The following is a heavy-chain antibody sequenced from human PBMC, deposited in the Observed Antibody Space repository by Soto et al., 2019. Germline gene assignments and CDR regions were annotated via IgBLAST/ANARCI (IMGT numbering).Heavy chain of an antibody. CDR1: GITFSSYA. J-gene: IGHJ2*01. Sequence: QVQLVESGGGVVQPGRSLRLSCAASGITFSSYAIHWVRQAPGKGLEWVAVISYDGSNKYYADSAKGRFTISRDNSKNTLYLQMNSLRAEDTAVYYCARELWYFDLWGRGTLFTVSS. CDR2: ISYDGSNK. CDR3: ARELWYFDL. V-gene: IGHV3-30-3*01.